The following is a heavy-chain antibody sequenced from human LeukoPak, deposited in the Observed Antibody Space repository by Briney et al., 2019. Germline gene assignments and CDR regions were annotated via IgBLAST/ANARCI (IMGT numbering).Heavy chain of an antibody. CDR3: ARATGLYYDYVWGSYRSPYYFDY. D-gene: IGHD3-16*02. V-gene: IGHV4-34*01. CDR2: INHSGST. J-gene: IGHJ4*02. CDR1: GGSFSGYY. Sequence: SETLSLTCAVYGGSFSGYYWSWIRQPPGKGLEWIGEINHSGSTNYNPSLKGRVTISVDTSKNQFSLKLSSVTAADTAVYYCARATGLYYDYVWGSYRSPYYFDYWGQGTLVTVSS.